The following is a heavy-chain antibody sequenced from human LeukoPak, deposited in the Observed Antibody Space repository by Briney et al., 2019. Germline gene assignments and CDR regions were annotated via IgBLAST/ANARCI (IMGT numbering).Heavy chain of an antibody. V-gene: IGHV3-23*01. CDR2: ISGSGGST. CDR3: AKITNHDFWSGFDY. Sequence: GGSLRLSCAASGFTFSSYAMSWVRQAPGKGLEWVSAISGSGGSTYYADSVKGRFTISRDNSKNTLYLQMNSLRAEDTAAYYCAKITNHDFWSGFDYWGQGTLVTVSS. D-gene: IGHD3-3*01. CDR1: GFTFSSYA. J-gene: IGHJ4*02.